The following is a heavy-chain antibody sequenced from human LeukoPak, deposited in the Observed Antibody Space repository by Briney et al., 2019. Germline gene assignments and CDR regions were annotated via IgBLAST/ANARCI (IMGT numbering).Heavy chain of an antibody. CDR1: GGSFSGYY. J-gene: IGHJ4*02. V-gene: IGHV4-34*01. CDR2: ISHSGST. D-gene: IGHD5-24*01. Sequence: SETLSLTCAVYGGSFSGYYWSWIRQPPGKGLEWIGEISHSGSTNYNPPLKSRVTISVDTSKNQFSLKLSSVTAADTAVYYCARVGSSGERWPNDYWGQGTLVTVSS. CDR3: ARVGSSGERWPNDY.